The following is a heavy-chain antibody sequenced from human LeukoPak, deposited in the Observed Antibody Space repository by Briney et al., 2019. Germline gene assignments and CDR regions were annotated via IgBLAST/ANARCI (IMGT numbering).Heavy chain of an antibody. V-gene: IGHV3-49*04. CDR1: GFTFGDYA. CDR3: TREGIVGATYY. CDR2: IRSKAYGGTI. J-gene: IGHJ4*02. D-gene: IGHD1-26*01. Sequence: PGRSLRLSCTASGFTFGDYAMSWVRQAPGKGLEWVGFIRSKAYGGTIEYAASVKGRFTISRDDSKSIAYLQMNSLKTEDTAVYYCTREGIVGATYYWGQGTLVTVSS.